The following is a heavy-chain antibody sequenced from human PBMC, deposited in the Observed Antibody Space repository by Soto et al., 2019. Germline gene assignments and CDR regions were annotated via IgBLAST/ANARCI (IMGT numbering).Heavy chain of an antibody. Sequence: SETLSLTCTVSGGSISSSSYYWGWIRQPPGKGLEWIGSIYYSGSTYYNPSLKSRVTISVDTSKNQFSLKLSSVTAADTAVYYCARLRRGYSGYDLSYYFEYWGQGTLVTVSS. D-gene: IGHD5-12*01. CDR1: GGSISSSSYY. V-gene: IGHV4-39*01. CDR2: IYYSGST. CDR3: ARLRRGYSGYDLSYYFEY. J-gene: IGHJ4*02.